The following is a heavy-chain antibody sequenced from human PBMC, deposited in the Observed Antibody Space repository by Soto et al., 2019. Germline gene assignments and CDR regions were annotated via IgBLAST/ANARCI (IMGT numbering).Heavy chain of an antibody. V-gene: IGHV1-3*01. CDR2: INPDNGNT. D-gene: IGHD2-15*01. J-gene: IGHJ5*02. CDR3: ARGIATGQLDP. Sequence: ASVKVSCKASGYTFTRYTMSWVRQAPGQRLEWMGWINPDNGNTKSSQKFQDRVIITRDTSASTAYMDLSSLRSEDTAVYYCARGIATGQLDPWGQGTLVTVSS. CDR1: GYTFTRYT.